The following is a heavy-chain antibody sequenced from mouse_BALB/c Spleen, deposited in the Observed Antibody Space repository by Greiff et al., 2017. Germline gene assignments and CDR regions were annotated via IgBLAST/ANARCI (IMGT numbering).Heavy chain of an antibody. CDR3: TRGGSAY. J-gene: IGHJ3*01. CDR1: GYTFTSYW. CDR2: IYPGSGST. Sequence: LQQPGSELVRPGASVKLSCTASGYTFTSYWMHWVKQRHGQGLEWIGNIYPGSGSTNYADKFKSKSTLTVDTSSSTAYMHLSSLTSEDSAVYYCTRGGSAYWGQGTLVTVSA. V-gene: IGHV1S22*01.